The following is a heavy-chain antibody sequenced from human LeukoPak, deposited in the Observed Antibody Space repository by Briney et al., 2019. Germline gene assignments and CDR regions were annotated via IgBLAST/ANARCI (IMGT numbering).Heavy chain of an antibody. D-gene: IGHD6-13*01. CDR1: GFTFSSYA. Sequence: GGSLRLSCAASGFTFSSYAMSWVRQAPGKGLEWVSAISGSGGSTYYADSVKGRSTISRDNSKNTLYLQMNSLRAEDTAVYYCARGGHRQQQLDYWGQGTLVTVSS. CDR2: ISGSGGST. V-gene: IGHV3-23*01. J-gene: IGHJ4*02. CDR3: ARGGHRQQQLDY.